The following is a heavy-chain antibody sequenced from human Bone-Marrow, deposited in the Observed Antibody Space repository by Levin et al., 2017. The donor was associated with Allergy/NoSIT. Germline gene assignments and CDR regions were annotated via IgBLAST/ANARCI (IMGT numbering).Heavy chain of an antibody. J-gene: IGHJ6*03. V-gene: IGHV3-48*01. CDR3: AKKKVHSSYYSMDV. Sequence: PGGSLRLSCAASGFTFSSYGVNWVRQPPSKGLEWISYIDGGGNTVYHADSVKGRFTISRDNAENSVYLQMNSLRPEDTAVYYCAKKKVHSSYYSMDVWGKGTTVIVSS. CDR2: IDGGGNTV. D-gene: IGHD1-1*01. CDR1: GFTFSSYG.